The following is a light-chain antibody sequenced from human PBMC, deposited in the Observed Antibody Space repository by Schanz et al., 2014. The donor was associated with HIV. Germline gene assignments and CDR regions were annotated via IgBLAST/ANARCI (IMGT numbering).Light chain of an antibody. CDR1: SSDVGGYNY. V-gene: IGLV2-8*01. CDR2: EVI. Sequence: QSVLTQPPSASGSPGQSVTISCTGTSSDVGGYNYVSWYQQHPGKAPKLMIYEVIKRPSGVPDRFSGSKSGNTASLTISGLQAEDEADYYCSSYTSSSSVVFGGGTKLTVL. CDR3: SSYTSSSSVV. J-gene: IGLJ2*01.